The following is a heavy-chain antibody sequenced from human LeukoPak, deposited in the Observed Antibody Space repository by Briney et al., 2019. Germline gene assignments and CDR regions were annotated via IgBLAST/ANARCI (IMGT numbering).Heavy chain of an antibody. CDR2: TYYRSDWYN. CDR1: GDSVFSNSS. J-gene: IGHJ3*02. V-gene: IGHV6-1*01. D-gene: IGHD5-18*01. Sequence: SQTLSLTCAISGDSVFSNSSWNWIRQSPSRGLEWLGRTYYRSDWYNDYGVSVKSRININPDTSKNHFSLQLSSVTPEDTAVYYCVRGGQGDGHSAAEGFDIWGQGTMVTVS. CDR3: VRGGQGDGHSAAEGFDI.